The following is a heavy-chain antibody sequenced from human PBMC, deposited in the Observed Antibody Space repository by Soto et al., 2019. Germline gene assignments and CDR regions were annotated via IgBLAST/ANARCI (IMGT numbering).Heavy chain of an antibody. CDR3: ARGYAFCSRYHRGFDY. V-gene: IGHV1-18*01. CDR2: ISAYNGNT. D-gene: IGHD3-3*01. CDR1: GYTFTSYG. Sequence: ASVKVSCKASGYTFTSYGISWVRQAPGQGLEGMGWISAYNGNTNYAQKLQGRVTMTTDTSTSTAYMELRSLRSDDTAVYYCARGYAFCSRYHRGFDYWGQGTLVTVSS. J-gene: IGHJ4*02.